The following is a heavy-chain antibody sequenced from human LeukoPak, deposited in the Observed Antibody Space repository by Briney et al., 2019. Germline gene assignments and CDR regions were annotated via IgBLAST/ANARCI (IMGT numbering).Heavy chain of an antibody. D-gene: IGHD2-2*02. CDR1: GGSISSGSYY. CDR2: IYTSGST. CDR3: AREESIVVVPAAIPPGYYYMDV. Sequence: SQTLSLTCTVSGGSISSGSYYWSWIRQPAGKGLEWIGRIYTSGSTNYNPSLKSRVTISVDTSKNQFSLKLSSVTAADTAVYYCAREESIVVVPAAIPPGYYYMDVWGKGTTVTVSS. V-gene: IGHV4-61*02. J-gene: IGHJ6*03.